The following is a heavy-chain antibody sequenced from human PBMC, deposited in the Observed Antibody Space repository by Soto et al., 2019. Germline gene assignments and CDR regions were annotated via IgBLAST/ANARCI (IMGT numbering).Heavy chain of an antibody. J-gene: IGHJ4*02. CDR1: GFNFDDYS. CDR2: INWDGSNT. CDR3: AKWHSYYYDSRGYAGFDC. D-gene: IGHD3-22*01. V-gene: IGHV3-43D*03. Sequence: GGSLRLSCAASGFNFDDYSMHWVRQAPGKGLEWVSLINWDGSNTYYADSVKGRFTISRDNSRNTLYLQMNSLRVEDTAAYYCAKWHSYYYDSRGYAGFDCWGRGTLVTVSS.